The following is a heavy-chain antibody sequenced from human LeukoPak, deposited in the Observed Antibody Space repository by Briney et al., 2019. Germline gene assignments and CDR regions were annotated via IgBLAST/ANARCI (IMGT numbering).Heavy chain of an antibody. Sequence: ASVKVSCKASGYTFTSYYMHWVRQAPRQGLEWMGIINPSGGSTSYAQKFQGRVTMTRDTSTSTVYMELSSLRSEDTAVYYCARGDYGGNSGEGEYFDYWGQGTPVTVSS. CDR1: GYTFTSYY. D-gene: IGHD4-23*01. V-gene: IGHV1-46*01. CDR3: ARGDYGGNSGEGEYFDY. J-gene: IGHJ4*02. CDR2: INPSGGST.